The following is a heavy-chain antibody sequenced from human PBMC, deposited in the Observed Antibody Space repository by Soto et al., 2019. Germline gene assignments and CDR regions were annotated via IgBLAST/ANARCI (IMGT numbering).Heavy chain of an antibody. CDR3: AKAGDFYSGSYDYYGMDV. J-gene: IGHJ6*02. D-gene: IGHD1-26*01. Sequence: GGSLRLSCAASGFTFSSYAMSWVRQAPGKGLEWVSAISGSGGSTYYADSVKGRFTISRDNSKNTLYLQMNSLRAEDTAVYYCAKAGDFYSGSYDYYGMDVWGQGTTVTVS. CDR2: ISGSGGST. CDR1: GFTFSSYA. V-gene: IGHV3-23*01.